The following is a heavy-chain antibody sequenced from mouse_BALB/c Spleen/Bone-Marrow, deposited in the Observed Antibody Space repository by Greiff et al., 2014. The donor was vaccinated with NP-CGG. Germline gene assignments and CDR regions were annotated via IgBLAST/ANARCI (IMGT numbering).Heavy chain of an antibody. CDR2: INPGSSTI. J-gene: IGHJ4*01. V-gene: IGHV4-2*02. Sequence: DVMLVESGGGLVQPGGSLNLSCAASGFDFSGYWMSWARQAPGKGQEWIGEINPGSSTINYTPSLKDKFIISRDNAKNTLYLQMSKVRSEDTALYYCARSAFYALDYWGQGTSVTVSS. D-gene: IGHD3-1*01. CDR3: ARSAFYALDY. CDR1: GFDFSGYW.